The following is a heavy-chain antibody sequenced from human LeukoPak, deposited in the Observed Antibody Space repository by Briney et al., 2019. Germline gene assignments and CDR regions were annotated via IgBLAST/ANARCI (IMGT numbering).Heavy chain of an antibody. D-gene: IGHD3-22*01. Sequence: SETLSLTCAVYGGSFSGYYWSWIRQPPGKGLEWIGEINHSGSTNYNPSLKSRVTISVDTSKNQFSLKLSSVTAADTVVYYCARKGSGVVVTIPFDYWGQGTLVTVSS. CDR1: GGSFSGYY. CDR2: INHSGST. V-gene: IGHV4-34*01. CDR3: ARKGSGVVVTIPFDY. J-gene: IGHJ4*02.